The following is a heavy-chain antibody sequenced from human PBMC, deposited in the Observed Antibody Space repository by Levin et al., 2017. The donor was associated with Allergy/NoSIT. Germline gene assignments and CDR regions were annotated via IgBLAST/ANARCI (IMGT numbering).Heavy chain of an antibody. CDR2: IIPIFGTA. V-gene: IGHV1-69*06. CDR1: GGTFSSYA. CDR3: ARDRLVGRGWFDP. D-gene: IGHD1-26*01. J-gene: IGHJ5*02. Sequence: ASVKVSCKASGGTFSSYAISWVRQAPGQGLEWMGGIIPIFGTANYAQKFQGRVTITADKSTSTAYMELSSLRSEDTAVYYCARDRLVGRGWFDPWGQGTLVTVSS.